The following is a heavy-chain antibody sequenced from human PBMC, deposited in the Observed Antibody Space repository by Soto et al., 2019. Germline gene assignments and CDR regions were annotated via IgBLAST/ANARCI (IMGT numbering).Heavy chain of an antibody. CDR3: AKDLVGATTWGYFDY. D-gene: IGHD1-26*01. CDR1: GFTFSSYA. CDR2: ISGSGGST. V-gene: IGHV3-23*01. Sequence: GGSLRLSCAASGFTFSSYAMSWVRQAPGKGLEWVSAISGSGGSTYYADSVKGRFTISRDNSKNTLYLQMNSLRAEDTAVYYCAKDLVGATTWGYFDYWGQGTLVTVSS. J-gene: IGHJ4*02.